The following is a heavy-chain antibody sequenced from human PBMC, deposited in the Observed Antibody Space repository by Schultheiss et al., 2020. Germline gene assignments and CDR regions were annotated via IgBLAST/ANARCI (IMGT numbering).Heavy chain of an antibody. CDR1: GGSVSSGSYY. Sequence: SETLSLTCTVSGGSVSSGSYYWSWIRQPPGKGLEWIGEINHSGSTNYNPSLESRVTMTIDTSKNQFFLKLTSVTASDTAVYYCARRASSGWYALGPLDYWGQGTLVTVSS. D-gene: IGHD6-19*01. CDR2: INHSGST. J-gene: IGHJ4*02. CDR3: ARRASSGWYALGPLDY. V-gene: IGHV4-39*01.